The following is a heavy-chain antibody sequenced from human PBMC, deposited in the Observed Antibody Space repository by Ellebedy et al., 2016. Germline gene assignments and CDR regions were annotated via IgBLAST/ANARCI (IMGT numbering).Heavy chain of an antibody. CDR1: GGSFTDDY. J-gene: IGHJ6*03. V-gene: IGHV4-34*01. D-gene: IGHD3-10*01. Sequence: SETLSLXXAVYGGSFTDDYWTWIRQPPGKGLEWIGEINHSGRTYYTPSLKSRVTISVDTSKNQFSLKLTSVTAADTAVYYCARTNYGSRLYYYYYYMDVWGKGTTVTVSS. CDR3: ARTNYGSRLYYYYYYMDV. CDR2: INHSGRT.